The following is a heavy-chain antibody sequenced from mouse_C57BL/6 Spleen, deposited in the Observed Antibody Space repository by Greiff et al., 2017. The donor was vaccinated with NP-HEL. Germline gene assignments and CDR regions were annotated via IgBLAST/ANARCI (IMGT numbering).Heavy chain of an antibody. Sequence: EVKLVESGGDLVKPGGSLKLSCAASGFTFSSYGMSWVRQTPDKRLEWVATISSGGSYTYYPDSVKGRFTISRDNAKNTLYLQMSSLKSEDTAMYYCARNERYFDYWGQGTTLTVSS. CDR3: ARNERYFDY. V-gene: IGHV5-6*01. CDR1: GFTFSSYG. J-gene: IGHJ2*01. CDR2: ISSGGSYT.